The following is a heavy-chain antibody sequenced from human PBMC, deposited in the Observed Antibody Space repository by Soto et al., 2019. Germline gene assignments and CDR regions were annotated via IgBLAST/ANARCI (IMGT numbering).Heavy chain of an antibody. CDR2: ISANNGKT. CDR3: ARVCTEYCSAGGPAGMDV. CDR1: GFIFSTYD. J-gene: IGHJ6*04. D-gene: IGHD2-15*01. Sequence: QVQLVQSGAEVKKPGASVKVSCKASGFIFSTYDLTWGRQAPGQGLEWLGWISANNGKTNYPEKLQGRVSMTTDTSTGTAYMELRDLRSDDAAVYYCARVCTEYCSAGGPAGMDVWGSGTTVTVSS. V-gene: IGHV1-18*01.